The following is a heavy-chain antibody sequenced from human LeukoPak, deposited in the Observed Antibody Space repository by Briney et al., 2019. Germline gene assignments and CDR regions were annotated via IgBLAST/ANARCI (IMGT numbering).Heavy chain of an antibody. Sequence: ASVKVSCKASGYTFTSYDINWVRQATGQGLEWRGWMSPNSGNTGYAQKFQGRVTMTRNTSISTAYMELISLRSEDTAVYYCARAVTYYYDSSGYLYYFDYWGQGTLVTASS. D-gene: IGHD3-22*01. CDR2: MSPNSGNT. CDR1: GYTFTSYD. J-gene: IGHJ4*02. V-gene: IGHV1-8*01. CDR3: ARAVTYYYDSSGYLYYFDY.